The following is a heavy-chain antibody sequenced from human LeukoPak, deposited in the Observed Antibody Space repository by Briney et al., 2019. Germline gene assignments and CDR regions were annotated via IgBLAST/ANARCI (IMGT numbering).Heavy chain of an antibody. D-gene: IGHD3-10*01. CDR1: GFTFSSYS. J-gene: IGHJ4*02. CDR3: ARRNYYGSGSLGRPFDY. Sequence: PGGSLRLSCAASGFTFSSYSMNWVRETPGKGLEWVSYISSSSSTIYYADSVKRRFTISRDNAKNSLYLQMNSLRDEDTAVYYCARRNYYGSGSLGRPFDYWGQGTLVTVSS. V-gene: IGHV3-48*02. CDR2: ISSSSSTI.